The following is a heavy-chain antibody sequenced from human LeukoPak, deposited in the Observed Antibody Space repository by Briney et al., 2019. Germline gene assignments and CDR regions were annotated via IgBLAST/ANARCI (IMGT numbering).Heavy chain of an antibody. J-gene: IGHJ4*02. CDR1: GYTFTSYG. CDR3: ARDVTNYYDSSGYFDY. CDR2: ISAYNGNT. V-gene: IGHV1-18*01. Sequence: ASVKVSCKASGYTFTSYGISWVRQAPGQGFEWMGWISAYNGNTNYAQKLQGRVTMTTDTSTSTAYMELRSLRSDDTAVYYCARDVTNYYDSSGYFDYWGQGTLVTVSS. D-gene: IGHD3-22*01.